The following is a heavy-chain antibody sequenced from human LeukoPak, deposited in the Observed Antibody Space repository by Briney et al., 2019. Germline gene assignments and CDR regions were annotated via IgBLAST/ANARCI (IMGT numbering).Heavy chain of an antibody. CDR3: ARHFTTYYDFWSGYYKPSFDY. CDR2: IYYSGST. J-gene: IGHJ4*02. D-gene: IGHD3-3*01. Sequence: PSETLSLTCTVSGGSISSYYWSWIRQPPGKGLEWIGYIYYSGSTNYNPSLKSRVTISVDTSKNQFSLKLSSVTAADTAVYYCARHFTTYYDFWSGYYKPSFDYWGQGTLVTVSS. CDR1: GGSISSYY. V-gene: IGHV4-59*08.